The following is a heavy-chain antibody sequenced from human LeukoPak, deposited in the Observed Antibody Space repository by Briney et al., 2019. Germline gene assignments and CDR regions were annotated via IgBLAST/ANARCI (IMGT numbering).Heavy chain of an antibody. D-gene: IGHD3-22*01. CDR1: GAPFSGYY. V-gene: IGHV4-4*07. CDR2: IYTNGRP. Sequence: SETLSLTCTVSGAPFSGYYWGWIRHAAGTGPEWIWRIYTNGRPDYNPSLRSRVTISVDTSKNQFSLKLSSMTAADTAVYYCAREARGYEGSGYQYGNWGQGTLVTVSS. CDR3: AREARGYEGSGYQYGN. J-gene: IGHJ4*02.